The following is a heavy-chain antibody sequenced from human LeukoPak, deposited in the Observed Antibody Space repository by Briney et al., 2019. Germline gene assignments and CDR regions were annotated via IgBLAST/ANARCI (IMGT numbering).Heavy chain of an antibody. CDR2: MKVDRSDI. CDR3: ARGFYYDSSGYYPFDY. Sequence: GGSLRLSCAASGFTFTNDFMTWVRQAPGKGLEWVANMKVDRSDIHYVDSVKGRFTISRDNAKNSLYLQMNSLRAEDTAVYYCARGFYYDSSGYYPFDYWGQGTLVTVSS. D-gene: IGHD3-22*01. J-gene: IGHJ4*02. CDR1: GFTFTNDF. V-gene: IGHV3-7*01.